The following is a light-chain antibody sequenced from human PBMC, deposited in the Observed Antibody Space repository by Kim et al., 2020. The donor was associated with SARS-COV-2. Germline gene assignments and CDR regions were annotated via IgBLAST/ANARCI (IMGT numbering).Light chain of an antibody. Sequence: SYELTQPPSVSVAPGKTARITCGGNNIGSKSVHWYQQKPGQAPVLVIYYDSDRPSGIPERFSGSNPGNTATLTISRVEAGDEADYYCQVWDSSSDHRVFGGGTKLTVL. CDR2: YDS. J-gene: IGLJ3*02. CDR3: QVWDSSSDHRV. V-gene: IGLV3-21*04. CDR1: NIGSKS.